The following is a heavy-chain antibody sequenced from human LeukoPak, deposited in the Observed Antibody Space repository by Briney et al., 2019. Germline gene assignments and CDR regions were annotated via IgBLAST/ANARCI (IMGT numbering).Heavy chain of an antibody. CDR3: ARDGYNYGFDY. J-gene: IGHJ4*02. CDR1: GFTLSNFY. Sequence: PGGSLRLSCAASGFTLSNFYMHWVRQAPGKGLEWVAVIWYDGSNKNYADSVKGRFTITRDNSKNTLSLQMNSLRGEDTAVYSCARDGYNYGFDYWGQGTLVTVSS. CDR2: IWYDGSNK. V-gene: IGHV3-33*01. D-gene: IGHD5-24*01.